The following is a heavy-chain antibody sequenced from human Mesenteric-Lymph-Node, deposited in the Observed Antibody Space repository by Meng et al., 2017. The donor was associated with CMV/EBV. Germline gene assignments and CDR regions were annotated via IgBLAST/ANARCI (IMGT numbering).Heavy chain of an antibody. D-gene: IGHD6-13*01. J-gene: IGHJ2*01. CDR3: ARDGKGIAAAGTPHWYFDL. V-gene: IGHV1-69*01. CDR1: TFSSYA. Sequence: TFSSYAISWVRQAPGQGLEWMGGIIPIFGTANYAQKCQGRVTITADESTSTAYMELSSLRSEDTAVYYCARDGKGIAAAGTPHWYFDLWGRGTLVTVSS. CDR2: IIPIFGTA.